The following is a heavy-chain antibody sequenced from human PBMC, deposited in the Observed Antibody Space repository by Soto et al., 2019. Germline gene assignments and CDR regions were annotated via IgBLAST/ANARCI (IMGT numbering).Heavy chain of an antibody. CDR2: ISAYNGNT. CDR1: GYTFTSYG. V-gene: IGHV1-18*01. D-gene: IGHD3-22*01. Sequence: GASVKVSCKASGYTFTSYGISWVRQAPGQGLEWMGWISAYNGNTNYAQKLQGRVTMTTDTSTSTAYMELRSLRSDDTTVYYCARHRYYDSSGGLDPWGQGTLVTVSS. CDR3: ARHRYYDSSGGLDP. J-gene: IGHJ5*02.